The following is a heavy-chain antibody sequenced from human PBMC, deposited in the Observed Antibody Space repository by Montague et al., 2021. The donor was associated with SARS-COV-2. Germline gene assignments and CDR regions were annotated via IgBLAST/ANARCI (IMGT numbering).Heavy chain of an antibody. D-gene: IGHD3-22*01. CDR3: AKSGVVINPYYYYGMDV. J-gene: IGHJ6*02. Sequence: SLRLSCAASGFTFSSYALTWVRQAPGKGLEWVSAIGNSGGRTYYADSVKGRFTISRDNSKNTLYLQMNSLRGEDTAIYYCAKSGVVINPYYYYGMDVWGQGTTVTVSS. CDR2: IGNSGGRT. CDR1: GFTFSSYA. V-gene: IGHV3-23*01.